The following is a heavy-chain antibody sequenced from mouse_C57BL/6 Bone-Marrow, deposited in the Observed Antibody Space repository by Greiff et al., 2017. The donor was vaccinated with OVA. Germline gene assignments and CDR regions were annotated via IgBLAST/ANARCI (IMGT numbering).Heavy chain of an antibody. CDR1: GYAFSSSW. Sequence: QVQLQQSGPELVKPGASVKISCKASGYAFSSSWMNWVKQRPGKGLEWIGRIYPGDGDTNYNGKFKGKATLTADKSSSPAYMQLSSLTSEDSAVYFCARSLLPRAADYWGQGTSVTVSS. D-gene: IGHD1-1*01. CDR3: ARSLLPRAADY. J-gene: IGHJ4*01. CDR2: IYPGDGDT. V-gene: IGHV1-82*01.